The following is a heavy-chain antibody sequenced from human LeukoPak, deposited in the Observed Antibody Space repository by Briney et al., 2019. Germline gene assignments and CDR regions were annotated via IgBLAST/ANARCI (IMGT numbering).Heavy chain of an antibody. CDR3: ARDRGSGGWYEFDY. J-gene: IGHJ4*02. D-gene: IGHD6-19*01. CDR2: IKQDGSEK. CDR1: GFTSSNYW. V-gene: IGHV3-7*01. Sequence: GGSLRLSCAASGFTSSNYWMSWVRQAPRKGLEWVANIKQDGSEKYYVDSVKGRFTISRDNAKNSLYLQMNSLRAEDTAVYYCARDRGSGGWYEFDYWGQGTLVTVSS.